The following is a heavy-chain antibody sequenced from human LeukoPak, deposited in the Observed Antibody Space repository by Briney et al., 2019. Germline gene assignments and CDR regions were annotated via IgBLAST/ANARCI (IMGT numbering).Heavy chain of an antibody. CDR2: IYSGGST. J-gene: IGHJ6*03. CDR3: ARRATNSSGWYLGGYYYYYYMDV. Sequence: GGSLRLSCAASGFTFNTYSMNWVRQGPGKGLEWVSVIYSGGSTYYADSVKGRFTISRDNSKNTLYLQMNSLRAEDTAVYYCARRATNSSGWYLGGYYYYYYMDVWGKGTTVTISS. D-gene: IGHD6-19*01. CDR1: GFTFNTYS. V-gene: IGHV3-53*01.